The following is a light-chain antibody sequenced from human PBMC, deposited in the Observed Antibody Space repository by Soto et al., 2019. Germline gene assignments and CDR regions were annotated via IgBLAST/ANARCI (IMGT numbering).Light chain of an antibody. CDR2: GAS. CDR1: QSVRSN. CDR3: QQYNNWPPT. V-gene: IGKV3-15*01. J-gene: IGKJ1*01. Sequence: EIVMTQSPATLSVSPVERATLSCRASQSVRSNLAWYQQKPGQAPTLLIYGASTRATGVPARFSGSGSGTEFTLTISSLQSEDFAVYYCQQYNNWPPTFGQGTKVDIK.